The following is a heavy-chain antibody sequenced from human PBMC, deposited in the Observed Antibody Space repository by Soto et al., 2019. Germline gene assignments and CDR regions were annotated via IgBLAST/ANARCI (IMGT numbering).Heavy chain of an antibody. J-gene: IGHJ6*02. CDR3: ARGHTYIAAAQGMDV. V-gene: IGHV1-18*01. CDR1: GYTLTSYG. D-gene: IGHD6-13*01. CDR2: ISAYNGNT. Sequence: GASVKVSCKASGYTLTSYGISWVRQAPGQGLEWMGWISAYNGNTNYAQKLQGRVTMTTDTSTSTAYMELRSLRSDDTAVYYCARGHTYIAAAQGMDVWGQGTTVTVSS.